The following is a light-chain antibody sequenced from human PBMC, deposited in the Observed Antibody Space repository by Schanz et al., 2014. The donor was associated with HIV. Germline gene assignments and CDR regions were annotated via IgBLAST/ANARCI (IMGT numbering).Light chain of an antibody. CDR3: QQYYSTPWT. J-gene: IGKJ1*01. Sequence: EIVLTQSPGTLSLSPGERATLSCRASQSVTSNYLAWYQQKPGQAPSLLIYNASTRASGIPARFSGGGSGTEFTLTISSLQAEDVAVYYCQQYYSTPWTFGQGTKVEIK. CDR1: QSVTSNY. V-gene: IGKV3D-7*01. CDR2: NAS.